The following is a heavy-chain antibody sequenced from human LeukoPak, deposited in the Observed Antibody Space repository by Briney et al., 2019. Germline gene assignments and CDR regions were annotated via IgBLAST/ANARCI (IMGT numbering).Heavy chain of an antibody. CDR1: GYTFTSYD. V-gene: IGHV1-8*01. CDR3: ARGYYWQLDHYYYYGMDV. D-gene: IGHD6-13*01. CDR2: MNPNSGNT. Sequence: ASVKVSCKASGYTFTSYDINWVRQATGQGLEWMGWMNPNSGNTGYAQKFQGRVTMTRNTSISTAYMELSSLRSEDTAVYYCARGYYWQLDHYYYYGMDVWGQGTSVTVSS. J-gene: IGHJ6*02.